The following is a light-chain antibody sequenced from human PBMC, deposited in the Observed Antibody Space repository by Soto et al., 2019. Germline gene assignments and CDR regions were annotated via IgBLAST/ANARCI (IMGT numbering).Light chain of an antibody. CDR3: QQYGGSPIT. CDR2: GAS. CDR1: QSVSSSY. J-gene: IGKJ5*01. Sequence: IVLTHSPGTLSLSPWERATLSCRASQSVSSSYLAWYQQRPGQSPRLLISGASMRASGVPVRFIGSGSGTDFTLTITRLEPEDFAVYYCQQYGGSPITFGLGKRLEIK. V-gene: IGKV3-20*01.